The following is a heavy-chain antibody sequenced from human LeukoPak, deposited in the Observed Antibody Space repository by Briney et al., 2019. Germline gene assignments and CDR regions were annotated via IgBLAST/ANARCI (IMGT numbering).Heavy chain of an antibody. Sequence: GGSLRLSCAASGFTFSSYDMHWVRQATGKGLEWVSAIGTAGDTYYPGSVKGRFTISREKAKNYLYLQMNSMRAGDTAVYYCAKLGEHDAFDIWGQGTMVTVSS. D-gene: IGHD3-16*01. CDR3: AKLGEHDAFDI. CDR1: GFTFSSYD. J-gene: IGHJ3*02. CDR2: IGTAGDT. V-gene: IGHV3-13*01.